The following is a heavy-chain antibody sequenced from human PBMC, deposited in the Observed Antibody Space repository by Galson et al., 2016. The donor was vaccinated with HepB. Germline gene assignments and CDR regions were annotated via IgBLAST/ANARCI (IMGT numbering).Heavy chain of an antibody. J-gene: IGHJ4*02. CDR3: VRDGRIRSGSFRRWDY. CDR2: ISSSGSDI. CDR1: GFTFSSYE. Sequence: SLRLSCAASGFTFSSYEMIWVRQASGRGLEWVSYISSSGSDIYYTDSVRGRFTISRDNVDNSLYLQMTSLRAEDTAVYYCVRDGRIRSGSFRRWDYWGQGTLVTVSS. V-gene: IGHV3-48*03. D-gene: IGHD3-3*01.